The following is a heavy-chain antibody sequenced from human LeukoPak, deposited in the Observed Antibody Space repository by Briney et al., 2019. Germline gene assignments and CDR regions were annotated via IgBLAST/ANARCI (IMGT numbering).Heavy chain of an antibody. J-gene: IGHJ4*02. CDR1: GFTFSNYW. V-gene: IGHV3-7*03. D-gene: IGHD3-10*01. CDR2: IKTDGSGK. Sequence: GGSLRLSCAASGFTFSNYWMSWVRQAPGKGPEWVGDIKTDGSGKYYVGSVKGRFTISRDNAKNSLYLQMNSLRAEDTAVYYCARDSLIQYGSGSYWGFDYWGQGILVTVSS. CDR3: ARDSLIQYGSGSYWGFDY.